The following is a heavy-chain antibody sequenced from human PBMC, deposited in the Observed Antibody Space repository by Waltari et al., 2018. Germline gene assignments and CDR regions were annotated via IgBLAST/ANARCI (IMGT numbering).Heavy chain of an antibody. CDR1: GFTFDDYA. Sequence: EVQLVESGGGLVQPGRSLRLSCAASGFTFDDYAMHWVRQAPGKGLEWVSGINWNSGTIGYADSVKGRFTISRDSSKNTLYLQMNSLRVEDTAVYYCARDPPGVAVSGKGWGQGTLVTVSS. J-gene: IGHJ4*02. D-gene: IGHD6-19*01. CDR2: INWNSGTI. CDR3: ARDPPGVAVSGKG. V-gene: IGHV3-9*01.